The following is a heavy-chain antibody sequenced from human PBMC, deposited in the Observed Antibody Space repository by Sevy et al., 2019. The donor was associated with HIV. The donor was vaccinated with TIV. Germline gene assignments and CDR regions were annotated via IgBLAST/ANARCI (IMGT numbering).Heavy chain of an antibody. CDR3: ARGTAMVKAPLDY. V-gene: IGHV3-30-3*01. CDR1: GFTFSSYA. CDR2: ISYDGSNK. J-gene: IGHJ4*02. Sequence: GGSLRLSCAASGFTFSSYAMHWVRQAPGKGLEWVAVISYDGSNKYYADSVKGRFTISRDNSKNTLYLQMNSLRAEDTAVYYCARGTAMVKAPLDYRGQGTLVTVSS. D-gene: IGHD5-18*01.